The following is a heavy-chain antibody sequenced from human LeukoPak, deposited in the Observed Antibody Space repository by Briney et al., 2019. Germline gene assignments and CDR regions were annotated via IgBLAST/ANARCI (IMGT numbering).Heavy chain of an antibody. V-gene: IGHV3-30*02. CDR1: GFSFRNFG. D-gene: IGHD3-22*01. CDR3: RYYDSSGSIDF. CDR2: IRYDESNK. Sequence: GGSLRLSCAASGFSFRNFGMHWVRQAPGKGLEWVAFIRYDESNKYYADSVKGRFTISRDNSENTLYLQMNSLRVEDTVVYHCRYYDSSGSIDFWGQGTLVTVSS. J-gene: IGHJ4*02.